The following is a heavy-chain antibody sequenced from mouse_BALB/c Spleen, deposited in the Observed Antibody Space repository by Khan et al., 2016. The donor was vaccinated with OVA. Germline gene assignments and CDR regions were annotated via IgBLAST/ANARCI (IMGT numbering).Heavy chain of an antibody. Sequence: VQLQQSGAELVKPGASVKLSCTLSGFNIKDTYMHWVKQRPEQGLEWIGRIDPANGNTKYDPKFQGKATITADTSSNTAYLQLSSLTSEDTAVYYCATYYHGSSRYFDYWGQGTTLTVSS. CDR3: ATYYHGSSRYFDY. CDR1: GFNIKDTY. V-gene: IGHV14-3*02. CDR2: IDPANGNT. D-gene: IGHD1-1*01. J-gene: IGHJ2*01.